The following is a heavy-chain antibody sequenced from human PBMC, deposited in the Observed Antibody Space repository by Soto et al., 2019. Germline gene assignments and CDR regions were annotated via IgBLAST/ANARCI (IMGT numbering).Heavy chain of an antibody. Sequence: GGSLRLSGAASRFICGRYDMSWVRQAPGKGLEWVSTILVDGRTFYVDAVKGRFTISRDSSQNTVYLQMNSLTAGDTALYYCAKATATGGGAFDICGQGTKVTVSS. CDR1: RFICGRYD. V-gene: IGHV3-23*01. CDR2: ILVDGRT. D-gene: IGHD2-8*02. J-gene: IGHJ3*02. CDR3: AKATATGGGAFDI.